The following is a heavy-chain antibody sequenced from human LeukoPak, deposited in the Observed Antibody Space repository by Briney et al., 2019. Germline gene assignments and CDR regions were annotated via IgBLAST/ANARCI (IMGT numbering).Heavy chain of an antibody. D-gene: IGHD6-13*01. Sequence: GASVRVSCKASGYTFTSYGISWVRQAPGQGLEWMGWISAYNGNTNYAQKLQGRVTMTTDTSTSTAYMELRSLRSDNTAVYYCTRASSSWFAAYYYYMDVWGKGTTVTVSS. CDR1: GYTFTSYG. J-gene: IGHJ6*03. V-gene: IGHV1-18*01. CDR3: TRASSSWFAAYYYYMDV. CDR2: ISAYNGNT.